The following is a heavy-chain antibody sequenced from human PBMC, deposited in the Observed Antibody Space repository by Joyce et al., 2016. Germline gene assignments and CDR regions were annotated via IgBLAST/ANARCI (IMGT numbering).Heavy chain of an antibody. Sequence: EVQLVQSGAEVKKPGESLKISCKGSGYSFPNYWIGWVRQMPGRGLEWMGIIDPADPDTRYSPSFQGQVTISADRSINTAYLQWSSLKASDTAMYYCARLPETTIIVAGAEYFHHWGQGTLVTVSS. CDR2: IDPADPDT. V-gene: IGHV5-51*01. CDR1: GYSFPNYW. CDR3: ARLPETTIIVAGAEYFHH. J-gene: IGHJ1*01. D-gene: IGHD4-11*01.